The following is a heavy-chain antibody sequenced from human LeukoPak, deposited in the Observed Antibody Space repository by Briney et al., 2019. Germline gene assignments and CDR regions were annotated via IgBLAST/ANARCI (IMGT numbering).Heavy chain of an antibody. CDR3: VKAVYDSSGYYYGY. CDR2: ITIDGGST. V-gene: IGHV3-64D*09. D-gene: IGHD3-22*01. J-gene: IGHJ4*02. CDR1: GFTFSSFP. Sequence: GGSLRLSCSASGFTFSSFPFHWVRQVPGKGLEYVSAITIDGGSTYYADSVKGRFTISRDNSRNTLYLQMNSLRAEDTAVYYCVKAVYDSSGYYYGYWGQGTLVTVSS.